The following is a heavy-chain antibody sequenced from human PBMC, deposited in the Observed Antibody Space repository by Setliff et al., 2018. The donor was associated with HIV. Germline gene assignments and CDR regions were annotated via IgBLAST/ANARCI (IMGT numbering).Heavy chain of an antibody. CDR3: VKWNYPNS. V-gene: IGHV3-74*01. CDR1: GFTLIDHW. CDR2: INNDGSIT. J-gene: IGHJ4*02. Sequence: PGESLRLSCAASGFTLIDHWMHWVRQVPGEGLVWVSRINNDGSITNYADFVKGRFTMSRDSAKNTLYLQMNSLRVEDTAVYYCVKWNYPNSWGQGTLVTVSS. D-gene: IGHD1-7*01.